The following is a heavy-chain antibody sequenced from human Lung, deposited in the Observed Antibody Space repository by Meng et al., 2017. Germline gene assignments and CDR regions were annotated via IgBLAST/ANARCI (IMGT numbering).Heavy chain of an antibody. Sequence: QVQLQESGSGLVKPSGTLSRTCTASGDSISSDIWWSWVRQPPGKGLEWIGEVYHRGDTNYNPSLKSRVDISVDKSKNQFYLSLFSVTAADTAVYYCGRDQGRELINHWGQGTLVTVSS. CDR1: GDSISSDIW. J-gene: IGHJ4*02. CDR2: VYHRGDT. D-gene: IGHD1-7*01. CDR3: GRDQGRELINH. V-gene: IGHV4-4*02.